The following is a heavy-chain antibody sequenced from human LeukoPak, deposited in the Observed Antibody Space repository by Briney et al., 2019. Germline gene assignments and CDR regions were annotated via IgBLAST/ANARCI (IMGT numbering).Heavy chain of an antibody. J-gene: IGHJ4*02. Sequence: GGSLRLSCAASGFTFSSYSMNWVRQAPGKGLEWVSSISSSSSYIYYADSVTGRFTISRDNAKNSLYLQMNSLRAEDTAVYYCARDPPGSSPPLDYWGQGTLVTVSS. CDR2: ISSSSSYI. D-gene: IGHD6-6*01. CDR3: ARDPPGSSPPLDY. CDR1: GFTFSSYS. V-gene: IGHV3-21*01.